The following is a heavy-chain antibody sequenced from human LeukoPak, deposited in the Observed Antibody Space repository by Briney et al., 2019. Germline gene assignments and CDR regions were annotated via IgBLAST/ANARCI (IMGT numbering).Heavy chain of an antibody. Sequence: PSETLSLTRTVAGGSISSYYWRSIRQHPGKGLGWNGYIYYSGSTNYNPSLKRRVTISVDTSKNQFSLKLSSVTAADTAVYYCARAGGYYSYYYGMDVWGQGTTVTVS. CDR1: GGSISSYY. J-gene: IGHJ6*02. V-gene: IGHV4-59*01. CDR2: IYYSGST. D-gene: IGHD3-10*01. CDR3: ARAGGYYSYYYGMDV.